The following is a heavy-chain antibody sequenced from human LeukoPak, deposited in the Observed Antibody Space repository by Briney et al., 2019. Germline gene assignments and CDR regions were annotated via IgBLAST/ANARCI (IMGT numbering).Heavy chain of an antibody. D-gene: IGHD1/OR15-1a*01. CDR3: ARENIRY. Sequence: PGGSLRLSCAASGFTFSRYWMSWVRQVPRKGLEWVANIKQDGGEIYYVDSVKGRFTISRDNAKNSLYLQMNSLRAEDTAVYYCARENIRYWGQGTLVTVSS. J-gene: IGHJ4*02. CDR1: GFTFSRYW. V-gene: IGHV3-7*03. CDR2: IKQDGGEI.